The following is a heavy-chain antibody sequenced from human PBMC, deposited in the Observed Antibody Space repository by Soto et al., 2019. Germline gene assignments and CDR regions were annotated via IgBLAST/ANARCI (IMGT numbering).Heavy chain of an antibody. V-gene: IGHV3-30*18. CDR3: AKDQASRQGSFDS. CDR1: GFTFNIYG. Sequence: GGSLRLSCAASGFTFNIYGMHLVRQAPDKGLEWVAVISNDGSNQYYADSVKGRFTISRDDDKNTPFLQMNSLRADDTAVYYLAKDQASRQGSFDSWGQGTLVTVSS. CDR2: ISNDGSNQ. J-gene: IGHJ5*01.